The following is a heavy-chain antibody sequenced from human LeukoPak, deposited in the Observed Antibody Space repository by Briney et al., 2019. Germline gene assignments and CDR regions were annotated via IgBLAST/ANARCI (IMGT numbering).Heavy chain of an antibody. Sequence: GASVKVSCKASGYTFTSYDIHWVRQATGQGPEWMGWMNPNSGSTGYAQKFRGRVYITSNTSIRTAYMELGSLVSEDTAVYYCARLGELSSDDYWGQGTLVTVSS. CDR2: MNPNSGST. J-gene: IGHJ4*02. D-gene: IGHD3-16*02. V-gene: IGHV1-8*03. CDR1: GYTFTSYD. CDR3: ARLGELSSDDY.